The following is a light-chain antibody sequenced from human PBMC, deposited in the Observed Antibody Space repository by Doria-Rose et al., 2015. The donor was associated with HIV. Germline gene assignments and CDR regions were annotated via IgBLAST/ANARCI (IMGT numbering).Light chain of an antibody. CDR3: HQYGTSWT. CDR1: QSFSSTY. J-gene: IGKJ1*01. Sequence: TQSPGTLSLSPGERATLSCRASQSFSSTYLAWYQQKPGQSPSLLIYDESTRATGIPDRFSASGSGTDFTLTINRLEPEDFALYYCHQYGTSWTFGQGTKVEI. V-gene: IGKV3-20*01. CDR2: DES.